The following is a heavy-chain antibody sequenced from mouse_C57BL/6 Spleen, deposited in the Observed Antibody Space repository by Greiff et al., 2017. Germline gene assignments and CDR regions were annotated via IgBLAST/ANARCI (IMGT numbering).Heavy chain of an antibody. V-gene: IGHV1-59*01. Sequence: QVQLQQPGAELVRPGTSVKLSCKASGYTFTSYWMHWVKQRPGQGLEWIGVIDPSDSYTNYNQKFKGKATLTVDTSSSTAYMQLSSLTSEDSAVYYCARRYYGTTGYFDVWGTGTTVTVSS. CDR3: ARRYYGTTGYFDV. CDR1: GYTFTSYW. J-gene: IGHJ1*03. CDR2: IDPSDSYT. D-gene: IGHD2-1*01.